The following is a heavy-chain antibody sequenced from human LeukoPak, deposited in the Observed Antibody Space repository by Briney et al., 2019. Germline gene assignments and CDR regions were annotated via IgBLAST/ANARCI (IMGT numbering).Heavy chain of an antibody. CDR1: GFTFRSYN. J-gene: IGHJ4*02. CDR2: ITGGSTTI. D-gene: IGHD4-17*01. V-gene: IGHV3-48*01. CDR3: ARDYSTVTTFFDY. Sequence: GGSLRLSCAASGFTFRSYNMNWVRQAPGKGLEWVSYITGGSTTIYYADSVKGRFTISRDNAKNSLHLQMNSLRAEDTAVYYCARDYSTVTTFFDYWGQGTLVTVSS.